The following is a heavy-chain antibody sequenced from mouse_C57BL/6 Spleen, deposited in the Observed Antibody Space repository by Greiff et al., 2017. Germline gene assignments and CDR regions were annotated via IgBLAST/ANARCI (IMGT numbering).Heavy chain of an antibody. CDR1: GFSINTYA. J-gene: IGHJ4*01. CDR3: VRGIPMDY. V-gene: IGHV10-1*01. Sequence: EVMLVESGGGLVQPKGSLKLSCAASGFSINTYAMNWVRQAPGKGLEWVARIRSKSNNYATYSADSVKDRYTNSRDDSESMLELQMNNMKMEDTTMYYCVRGIPMDYWGQGTSVTVS. CDR2: IRSKSNNYAT.